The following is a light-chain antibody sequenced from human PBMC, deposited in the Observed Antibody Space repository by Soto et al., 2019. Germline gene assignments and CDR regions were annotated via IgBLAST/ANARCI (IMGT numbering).Light chain of an antibody. CDR1: SSNIGAGYD. Sequence: QSVLTQPPSVSGAPGQRVTISCTGSSSNIGAGYDVHWYQQLPGTAPKLLIYGNSNRPSGVPDRFSGSNSGTSASLAITGLQAEDEADYYCQSYASSLSSVFGTGTKLTVL. V-gene: IGLV1-40*01. CDR3: QSYASSLSSV. J-gene: IGLJ1*01. CDR2: GNS.